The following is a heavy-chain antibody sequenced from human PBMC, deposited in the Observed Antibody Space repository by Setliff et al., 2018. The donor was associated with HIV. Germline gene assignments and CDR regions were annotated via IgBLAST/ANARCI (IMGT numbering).Heavy chain of an antibody. V-gene: IGHV1-2*02. CDR3: AIVTELDYYGGSGPTHLLFDS. Sequence: ASVKVSCKASGYTFTGYYMHWVRQAPGQGLEWMGWINPNSGGTNYAQKFQGRVTMTRDTSISTAYMELSRLRSDDTAVYYCAIVTELDYYGGSGPTHLLFDSWGQGTLVTVSS. J-gene: IGHJ4*02. D-gene: IGHD3-22*01. CDR2: INPNSGGT. CDR1: GYTFTGYY.